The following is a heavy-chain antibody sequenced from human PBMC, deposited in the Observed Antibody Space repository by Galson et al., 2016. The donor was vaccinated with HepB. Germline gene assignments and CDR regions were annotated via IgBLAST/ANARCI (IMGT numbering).Heavy chain of an antibody. J-gene: IGHJ4*02. CDR3: AREGRGFDF. CDR1: GYTFTNYA. D-gene: IGHD3-10*01. V-gene: IGHV7-4-1*02. Sequence: SVKVSCKASGYTFTNYALNWVRQAPGQGLEWLGWINTNTGKPTYAQGLTGRFVFSLDTSVRTVYLQINSLAADDTGGYFCAREGRGFDFWGQGTLVT. CDR2: INTNTGKP.